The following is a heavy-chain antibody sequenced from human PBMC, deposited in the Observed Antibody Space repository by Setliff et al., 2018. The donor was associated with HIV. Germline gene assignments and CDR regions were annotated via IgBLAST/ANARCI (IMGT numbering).Heavy chain of an antibody. CDR2: FYYGGST. Sequence: NPSETLSLTCSVSDGSISSSSYYWAWIRQPPGKGLDWIGSFYYGGSTHLNPSLQSRVTLSEDSSKTLFSLRLRPVTAAGTAVYYCVREDPRLYWFDPWGQGTLVTVSS. V-gene: IGHV4-39*07. D-gene: IGHD6-6*01. CDR3: VREDPRLYWFDP. J-gene: IGHJ5*02. CDR1: DGSISSSSYY.